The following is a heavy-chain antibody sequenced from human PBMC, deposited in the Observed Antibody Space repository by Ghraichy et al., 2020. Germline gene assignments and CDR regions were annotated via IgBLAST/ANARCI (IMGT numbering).Heavy chain of an antibody. CDR2: ISASGGST. CDR3: ATISIFGVVIIDFPDY. J-gene: IGHJ4*02. D-gene: IGHD3-3*01. V-gene: IGHV3-23*01. Sequence: GESLNISCAGSGFIFNNYAMSWARQAPGKGLEWVSGISASGGSTYYADSVKGRFTISRDNSKNTLYLQMNSLRAEDTAVYYCATISIFGVVIIDFPDYWGQGTLVTVSS. CDR1: GFIFNNYA.